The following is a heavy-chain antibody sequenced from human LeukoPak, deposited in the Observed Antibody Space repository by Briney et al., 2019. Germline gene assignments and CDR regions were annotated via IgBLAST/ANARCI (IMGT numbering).Heavy chain of an antibody. J-gene: IGHJ4*02. D-gene: IGHD2-2*02. V-gene: IGHV3-11*04. CDR3: ARDHNGPYTFDY. CDR1: GFAFSHAW. Sequence: GGSLRLSCAASGFAFSHAWMSWVRQAPGKGLEWVSYISSSGTTIYYADSVKGRFTISRDNAKNSLSLQMNSLKVEDTAVYYCARDHNGPYTFDYWGQGTLVTVSS. CDR2: ISSSGTTI.